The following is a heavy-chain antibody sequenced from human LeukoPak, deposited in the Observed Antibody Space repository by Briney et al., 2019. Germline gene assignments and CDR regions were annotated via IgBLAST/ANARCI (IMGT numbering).Heavy chain of an antibody. Sequence: GGSLRLSCAVSGFTFSSYAMTWVRQAPGKGLEWVSAITGSGGTTYYVDSVKGRFTISRDNSKNTLYLQMNSLRPDDTAVYYCAKGGSFSEGNIDYWGQGILVTVSS. D-gene: IGHD1-14*01. CDR2: ITGSGGTT. J-gene: IGHJ4*02. V-gene: IGHV3-23*01. CDR3: AKGGSFSEGNIDY. CDR1: GFTFSSYA.